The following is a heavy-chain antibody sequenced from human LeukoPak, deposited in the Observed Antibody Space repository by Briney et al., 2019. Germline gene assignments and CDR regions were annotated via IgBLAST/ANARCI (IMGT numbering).Heavy chain of an antibody. CDR2: IIPIFGTA. CDR1: GGTFSSYA. Sequence: ASVKVSCKASGGTFSSYAISWVRQAPGQGLEWMGGIIPIFGTANYAQKFQGRVTITADKSTSTAYMELSSLRSEDTAVYYCARTYYYGSGSYDYYYHYYMDVWGKGTTVTVSS. CDR3: ARTYYYGSGSYDYYYHYYMDV. J-gene: IGHJ6*03. D-gene: IGHD3-10*01. V-gene: IGHV1-69*06.